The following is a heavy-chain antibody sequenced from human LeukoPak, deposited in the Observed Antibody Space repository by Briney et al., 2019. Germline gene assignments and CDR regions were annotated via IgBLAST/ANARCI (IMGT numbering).Heavy chain of an antibody. CDR2: ISGSSGST. D-gene: IGHD3-22*01. J-gene: IGHJ5*02. CDR1: GFTFSSYA. V-gene: IGHV3-23*01. Sequence: EGSLRLSCAVSGFTFSSYAINWVRQAPGKGLEWVSSISGSSGSTFYADSAKGRFTISRDNSKNTLYLQMNSLRAEDTAVYYCAKDQVVITTTGSWFDPWGQGTLVTVSS. CDR3: AKDQVVITTTGSWFDP.